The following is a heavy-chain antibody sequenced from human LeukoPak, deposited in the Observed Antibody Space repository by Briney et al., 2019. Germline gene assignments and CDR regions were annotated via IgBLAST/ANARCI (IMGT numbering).Heavy chain of an antibody. CDR2: IYPGDSDT. J-gene: IGHJ4*02. Sequence: GESLQISCKGSGYSFTSYWIGWVRQMLGKGLEWMGIIYPGDSDTRYSPSFQGQVTISADKSISTAYLQWSSLKASDTAMYYCARRGIDSSGPFDYWGQGTLVTVSS. CDR3: ARRGIDSSGPFDY. V-gene: IGHV5-51*01. D-gene: IGHD3-22*01. CDR1: GYSFTSYW.